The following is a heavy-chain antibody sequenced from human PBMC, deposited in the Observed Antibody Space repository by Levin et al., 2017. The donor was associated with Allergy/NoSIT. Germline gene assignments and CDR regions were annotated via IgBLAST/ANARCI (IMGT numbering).Heavy chain of an antibody. Sequence: GGSLRLSCAASGFTFSSYSMIWVRQAPGKGLEWVSSISSSSRYIYYADSVKGRFTISRDNAKNSLYLQMNSLRAEDTAVYYCVRDGDPYGDPVGVLDYWGQGTLVTVSS. CDR1: GFTFSSYS. V-gene: IGHV3-21*01. CDR3: VRDGDPYGDPVGVLDY. CDR2: ISSSSRYI. J-gene: IGHJ4*02. D-gene: IGHD4-17*01.